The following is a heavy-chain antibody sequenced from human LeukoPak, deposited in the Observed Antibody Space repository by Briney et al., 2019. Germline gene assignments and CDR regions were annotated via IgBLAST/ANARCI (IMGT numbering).Heavy chain of an antibody. CDR3: VKERGPFDAFDI. Sequence: GGSLRLSCVASGFTFTTYGMHWVRQAPGKGLEWVAVIWSDGINRFYADSVKGRFTFSRDNSKNTLSLQMDSLRVEDTAVYYCVKERGPFDAFDIWDHGTVVTVSS. CDR2: IWSDGINR. CDR1: GFTFTTYG. V-gene: IGHV3-33*06. J-gene: IGHJ3*02.